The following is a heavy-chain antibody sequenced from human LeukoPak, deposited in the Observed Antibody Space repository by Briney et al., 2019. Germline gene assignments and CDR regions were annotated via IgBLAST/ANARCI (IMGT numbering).Heavy chain of an antibody. CDR2: IYTSGST. V-gene: IGHV4-4*07. CDR1: GGSIGSYY. D-gene: IGHD6-13*01. CDR3: ARVSTIAAAGIDY. J-gene: IGHJ4*02. Sequence: SETLSLTCTVSGGSIGSYYWSWIRQPAGKGLEWIGRIYTSGSTNYNPSLKSRVTMSVDTSKNQFSLKLSSVTAADTAVYYCARVSTIAAAGIDYWGQGTPVTVSS.